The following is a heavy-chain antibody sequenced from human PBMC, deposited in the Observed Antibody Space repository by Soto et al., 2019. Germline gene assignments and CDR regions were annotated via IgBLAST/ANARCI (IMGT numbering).Heavy chain of an antibody. CDR3: AKLRRPRGEVTSWFDP. CDR2: ISGSVGST. CDR1: GFTFSRYA. V-gene: IGHV3-23*01. Sequence: EVQLLESGGGLVQPGGSLRLYCAASGFTFSRYAMSWVRQPPGKGLEWGSAISGSVGSTYYADSLKGRFTIYRDNAKNTLYLQMNSLRAEDTAVDYCAKLRRPRGEVTSWFDPWVQGSLVTVAS. J-gene: IGHJ5*02. D-gene: IGHD4-17*01.